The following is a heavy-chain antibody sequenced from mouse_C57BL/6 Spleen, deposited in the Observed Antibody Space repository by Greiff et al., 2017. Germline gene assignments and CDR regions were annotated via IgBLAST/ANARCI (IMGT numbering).Heavy chain of an antibody. Sequence: QVQLQQPGAELVKPGASVKVSCKASGYTFTSYWLHWVKQRPGQGLEWIGRIHPSDSDTNYNQTFKGKATLTVDKSSSTAYMQLSSLTSEDSAVYYCAIDYSNPFAYWGQGTLVTVSA. CDR1: GYTFTSYW. J-gene: IGHJ3*01. CDR3: AIDYSNPFAY. V-gene: IGHV1-74*01. D-gene: IGHD2-5*01. CDR2: IHPSDSDT.